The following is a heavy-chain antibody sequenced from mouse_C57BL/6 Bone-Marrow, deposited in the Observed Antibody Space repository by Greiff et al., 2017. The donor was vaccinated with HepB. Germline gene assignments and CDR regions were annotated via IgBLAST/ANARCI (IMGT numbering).Heavy chain of an antibody. CDR1: GYTFTSYG. Sequence: EVHLVESGAELVRPGSSVKMSCKTSGYTFTSYGINWVKQRPGQGLEWIGYIYIGNGYTEYNEKFKGKATLTSDTSSSTAYMQLSSLTSEDSAIYFCARRSIWLRRPHYYAMDYWGQGTSVTVSS. D-gene: IGHD2-2*01. J-gene: IGHJ4*01. V-gene: IGHV1-58*01. CDR2: IYIGNGYT. CDR3: ARRSIWLRRPHYYAMDY.